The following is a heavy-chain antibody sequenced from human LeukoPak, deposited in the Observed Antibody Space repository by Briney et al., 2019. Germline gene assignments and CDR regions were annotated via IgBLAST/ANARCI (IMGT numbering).Heavy chain of an antibody. V-gene: IGHV1-69*13. CDR3: AAADSSVSPFDY. Sequence: ASVKVSCKASGYTFTGYYMHWVRQAPGQGLEWMGGIIPIFGTANYAQKLQGRVTITADESTSTAYMELSSLRSEDTAVYYCAAADSSVSPFDYWGQGTLVTVSS. CDR2: IIPIFGTA. J-gene: IGHJ4*02. D-gene: IGHD3-22*01. CDR1: GYTFTGYY.